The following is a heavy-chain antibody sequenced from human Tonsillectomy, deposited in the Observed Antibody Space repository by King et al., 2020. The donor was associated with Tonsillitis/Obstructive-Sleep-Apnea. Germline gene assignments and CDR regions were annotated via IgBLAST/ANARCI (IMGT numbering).Heavy chain of an antibody. CDR1: GYSFTSYW. CDR3: ARPAPSLNDAFDI. V-gene: IGHV5-51*01. CDR2: IYPGDSAT. Sequence: VQLVQSGAEVKKPGESLKISCKGSGYSFTSYWIGWVRQMPGKGLEWMGIIYPGDSATRYSPSFQGQVTISADKSISTAYLQWSSLKASDTAKYYCARPAPSLNDAFDIWGQETMVTVSS. J-gene: IGHJ3*02.